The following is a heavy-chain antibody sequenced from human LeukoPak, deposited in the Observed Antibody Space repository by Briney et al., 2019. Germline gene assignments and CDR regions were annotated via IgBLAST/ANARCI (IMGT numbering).Heavy chain of an antibody. CDR1: GYTFTSYG. J-gene: IGHJ6*02. V-gene: IGHV1-18*01. D-gene: IGHD3-22*01. Sequence: ASVKVSCKASGYTFTSYGISWVRQAPGQGREWMGWINAYNGNTNYAQKLQGRVTMTTDTSTSTAYMRLRSLRSDDTAVYYCARDPRIASTSSIYGMDVWGQGTTVTVSS. CDR3: ARDPRIASTSSIYGMDV. CDR2: INAYNGNT.